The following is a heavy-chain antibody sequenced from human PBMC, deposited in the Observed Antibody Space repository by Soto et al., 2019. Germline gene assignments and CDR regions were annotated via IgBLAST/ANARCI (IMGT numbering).Heavy chain of an antibody. CDR3: ARAVSAGDYGSGAYYYYYYGVDV. CDR1: GGSINNYY. J-gene: IGHJ6*02. Sequence: SETLSLTCTVSGGSINNYYWSWIRQSPGKGLEWIGYVYYSGTTNYNPTLKSRITILVDTSKNQFSLKLTSVTAADTAVYYCARAVSAGDYGSGAYYYYYYGVDVWGQGTTVTVS. D-gene: IGHD3-10*01. CDR2: VYYSGTT. V-gene: IGHV4-59*08.